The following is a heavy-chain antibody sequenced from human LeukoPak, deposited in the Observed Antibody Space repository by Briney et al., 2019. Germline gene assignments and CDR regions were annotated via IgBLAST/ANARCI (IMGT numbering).Heavy chain of an antibody. CDR3: ARGLYSWYGLMYYFDY. Sequence: NPSETLSLTCAVYGGSFSGYYWSWIRQPPGKGLEWIGEINHSGSTNYNPSLKSRVTISVDTSKSQFSLKLSSVTAADTAVYYCARGLYSWYGLMYYFDYWGQGTLVTVSS. CDR1: GGSFSGYY. D-gene: IGHD6-13*01. V-gene: IGHV4-34*01. CDR2: INHSGST. J-gene: IGHJ4*02.